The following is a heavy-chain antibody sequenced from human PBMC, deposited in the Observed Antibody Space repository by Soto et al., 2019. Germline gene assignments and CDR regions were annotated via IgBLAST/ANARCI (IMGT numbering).Heavy chain of an antibody. Sequence: GGSLRLSCAASGFTVSSNYMSWVRQAPGKGLEWVSVIYSGGSTYYADSVKGRFTMSRDNSKNTLYLQMNSLRAEDTAVYYCARERGNTVSSFWFDPWGQGTLVTVSS. V-gene: IGHV3-66*01. CDR2: IYSGGST. CDR3: ARERGNTVSSFWFDP. D-gene: IGHD4-17*01. J-gene: IGHJ5*02. CDR1: GFTVSSNY.